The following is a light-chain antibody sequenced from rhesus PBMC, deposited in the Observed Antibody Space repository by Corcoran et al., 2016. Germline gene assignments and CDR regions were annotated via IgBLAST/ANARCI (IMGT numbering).Light chain of an antibody. CDR3: QQSSKWPLT. CDR1: QSVSSS. J-gene: IGKJ4*01. CDR2: DAS. V-gene: IGKV3-35*01. Sequence: EIVLTQSPATLSLSPGERATLPCRASQSVSSSLAWYQQKPGQAPRLLIYDASRRATGIPDRFSGSGSGTVFTLTISSLEPEDVGVYYCQQSSKWPLTFGGGTKVDFK.